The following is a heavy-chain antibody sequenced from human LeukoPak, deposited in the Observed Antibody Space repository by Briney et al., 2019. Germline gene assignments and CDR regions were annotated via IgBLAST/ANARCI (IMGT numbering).Heavy chain of an antibody. CDR2: INHSGST. CDR1: GGSFSGYY. V-gene: IGHV4-34*01. Sequence: PSETLSLSCAVSGGSFSGYYWNWIRQPPGKGLEWIGEINHSGSTNYIPSLKSRVTISVDTSKTQFSLKLSSVTAADTAVYYCARGSKMLGYNWFDPWGQGTLVTVSS. J-gene: IGHJ5*02. CDR3: ARGSKMLGYNWFDP. D-gene: IGHD1-26*01.